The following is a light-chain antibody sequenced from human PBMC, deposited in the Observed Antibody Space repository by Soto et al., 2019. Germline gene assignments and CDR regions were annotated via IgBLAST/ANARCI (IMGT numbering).Light chain of an antibody. CDR3: QSYDSSLSGWV. CDR2: YDS. Sequence: SYELTQPPSVSVAPEKTATITCGGNNIGNKRVHWYRQKPGQAPVLVISYDSDRPSGIPERFSGSKSGTSASLAITGLQAEDEADYYCQSYDSSLSGWVFGGGTKVTVL. J-gene: IGLJ3*02. CDR1: NIGNKR. V-gene: IGLV3-21*01.